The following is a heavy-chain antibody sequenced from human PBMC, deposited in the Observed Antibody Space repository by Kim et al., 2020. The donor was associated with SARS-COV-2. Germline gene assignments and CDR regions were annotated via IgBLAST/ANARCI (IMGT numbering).Heavy chain of an antibody. J-gene: IGHJ4*02. CDR1: GDNVSGDSVA. CDR3: ARDHQYSVDY. V-gene: IGHV6-1*01. D-gene: IGHD4-4*01. Sequence: SQTLSLTCVISGDNVSGDSVAWNWIRQSPSRGLEWLGRTYYRSKWYNDYAVSVKGRITISPDTSKNHFSLQLNSVTPDDTAVYYCARDHQYSVDYWGQGTLVTVSS. CDR2: TYYRSKWYN.